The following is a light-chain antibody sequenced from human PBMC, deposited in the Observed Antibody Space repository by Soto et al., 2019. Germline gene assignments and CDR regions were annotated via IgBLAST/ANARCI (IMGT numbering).Light chain of an antibody. CDR2: GTS. CDR3: QQYKNWPPIT. J-gene: IGKJ3*01. Sequence: EIVMTQSPATLSVSPGERATLSCRASQSVGSNLAWYQQKPGRAPRLLIYGTSTRATGIPARFSGSGSGTDFTLTISSLQSEDFAVYYCQQYKNWPPITFGPGTKVDIK. CDR1: QSVGSN. V-gene: IGKV3-15*01.